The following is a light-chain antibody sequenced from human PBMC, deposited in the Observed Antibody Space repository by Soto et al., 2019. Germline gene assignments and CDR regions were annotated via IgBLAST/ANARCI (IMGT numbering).Light chain of an antibody. Sequence: EIVLTQSPATLSLSPGERATLSCRASQSVNIYLAWYQQKPGQAPMLLIYDASTRATGIPARFSGSGSGTDFTLTISSLEPEDSAVYYCQQRSKWPLTFGGGTKVDIK. CDR2: DAS. CDR1: QSVNIY. V-gene: IGKV3-11*01. CDR3: QQRSKWPLT. J-gene: IGKJ4*01.